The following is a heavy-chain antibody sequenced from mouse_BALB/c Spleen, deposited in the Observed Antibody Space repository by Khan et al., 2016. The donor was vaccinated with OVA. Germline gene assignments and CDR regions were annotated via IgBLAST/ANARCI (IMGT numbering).Heavy chain of an antibody. Sequence: QIQLVQSGPELKKPGETVKISCKASGYTFTNYGMNWVKQAPGKGLKWMGWIKTYNGEPTYTDDFKGRIAFSLETSASTAYLQINNLKHEDMATXFCARGASYWYFDVWGAGTTVTVSS. J-gene: IGHJ1*01. CDR2: IKTYNGEP. D-gene: IGHD6-1*01. CDR3: ARGASYWYFDV. V-gene: IGHV9-1*02. CDR1: GYTFTNYG.